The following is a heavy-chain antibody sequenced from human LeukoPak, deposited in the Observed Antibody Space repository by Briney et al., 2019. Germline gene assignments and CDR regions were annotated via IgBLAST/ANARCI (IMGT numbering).Heavy chain of an antibody. J-gene: IGHJ4*02. V-gene: IGHV4-4*07. CDR2: IYTSGDT. Sequence: SVTLSLTCTVSGNSFIGYFWTWIRQPAGKGLEWIGRIYTSGDTNYNPSLMSRVTMSVDISKNQFSLKLSSVTAADTAVYYCAREPVSTRFDYWGQGTLVTVSS. D-gene: IGHD5/OR15-5a*01. CDR3: AREPVSTRFDY. CDR1: GNSFIGYF.